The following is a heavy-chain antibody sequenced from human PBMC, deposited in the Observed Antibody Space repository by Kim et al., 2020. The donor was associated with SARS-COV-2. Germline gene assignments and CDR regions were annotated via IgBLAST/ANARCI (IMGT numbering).Heavy chain of an antibody. Sequence: GGSLRLSCAASGFTFSSYAMTWVRQAPGKGLEWVSALSGSGDSTFYADSVRGRFTISRDNSKSTLYLQMNSLRAEDTAVYYCAKDRPYWYFDLWGRGTLVTVSS. CDR3: AKDRPYWYFDL. CDR1: GFTFSSYA. CDR2: LSGSGDST. J-gene: IGHJ2*01. V-gene: IGHV3-23*01.